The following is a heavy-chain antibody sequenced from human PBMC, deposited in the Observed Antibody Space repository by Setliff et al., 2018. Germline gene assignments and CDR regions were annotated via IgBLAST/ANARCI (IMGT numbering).Heavy chain of an antibody. CDR2: IYPGDSDT. Sequence: GESLKISCKGSGDNFNTNWIAWVRQMPGKGLEWMGIIYPGDSDTRYSPSFQGQVTISADKSISTAYLQWSSLKASDTAMYYCARQIGSSLSHFYYYMDVWGKGTTVTVSS. CDR1: GDNFNTNW. J-gene: IGHJ6*03. D-gene: IGHD6-19*01. V-gene: IGHV5-51*01. CDR3: ARQIGSSLSHFYYYMDV.